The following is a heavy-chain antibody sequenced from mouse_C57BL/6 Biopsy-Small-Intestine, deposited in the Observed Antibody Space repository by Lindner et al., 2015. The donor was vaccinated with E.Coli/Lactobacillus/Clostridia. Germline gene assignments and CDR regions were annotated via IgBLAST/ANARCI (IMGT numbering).Heavy chain of an antibody. D-gene: IGHD6-2*01. V-gene: IGHV10-1*01. Sequence: VQLQESGGGLVQPKGSLELSCAASGFSFNTYAMNWVRQAPGKGLEWVARIRSKSNNYATYYADSVKDRFTISRDDSESMLYLQMNNLKTEDTAMYYCVSLSPSYAMDYWGQGTSVTVSS. CDR1: GFSFNTYA. CDR3: VSLSPSYAMDY. CDR2: IRSKSNNYAT. J-gene: IGHJ4*01.